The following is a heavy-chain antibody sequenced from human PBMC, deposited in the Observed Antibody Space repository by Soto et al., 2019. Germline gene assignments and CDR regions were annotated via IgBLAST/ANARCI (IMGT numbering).Heavy chain of an antibody. CDR3: ASSAKYYYDRSGYYPTHPFDS. V-gene: IGHV4-31*03. J-gene: IGHJ5*01. D-gene: IGHD3-22*01. Sequence: SETLSLTCTVAGGRFSHGAYYWSWIRQLPGKGLEWIGYLYFRRTPEYNPSLSSRVIISIVTSNNQFSLRLNSVTAADTALYYCASSAKYYYDRSGYYPTHPFDSWGQGTLVTVSS. CDR2: LYFRRTP. CDR1: GGRFSHGAYY.